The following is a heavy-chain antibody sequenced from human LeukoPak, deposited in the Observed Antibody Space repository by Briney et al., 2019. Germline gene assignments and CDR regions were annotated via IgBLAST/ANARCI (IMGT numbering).Heavy chain of an antibody. V-gene: IGHV4-59*08. J-gene: IGHJ4*02. CDR3: ARHGFYGSGSYSFDH. D-gene: IGHD3-10*01. CDR2: IYYTGST. Sequence: SETLSLTCTVSGGSINNYYWSWIRQPPGKGLEWIGYIYYTGSTNYNPSLKSRVTIPLDTSRTQFSLKLSSVTAADTAVYYCARHGFYGSGSYSFDHWGQGSLVTVSS. CDR1: GGSINNYY.